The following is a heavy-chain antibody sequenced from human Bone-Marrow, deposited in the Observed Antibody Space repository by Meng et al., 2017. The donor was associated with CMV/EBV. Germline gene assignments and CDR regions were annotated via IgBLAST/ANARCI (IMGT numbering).Heavy chain of an antibody. CDR3: ARELSVITIFGVPDRGAWVDP. Sequence: SVKVSCKASGGTFSSYAISWVRQAPGQGLEWMGGIIPIFGTANYAQKFQGRVTITTDESTSTAYMELSSLRSEDTAVYYCARELSVITIFGVPDRGAWVDPWGQGTLVTVSS. V-gene: IGHV1-69*05. CDR1: GGTFSSYA. J-gene: IGHJ5*02. CDR2: IIPIFGTA. D-gene: IGHD3-3*01.